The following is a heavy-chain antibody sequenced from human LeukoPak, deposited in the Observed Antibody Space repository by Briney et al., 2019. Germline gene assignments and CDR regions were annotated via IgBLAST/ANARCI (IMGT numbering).Heavy chain of an antibody. CDR3: ASDPYGDYYFAY. CDR1: GFTFSXXX. CDR2: VSSXXNNK. V-gene: IGHV3-30-3*01. Sequence: GGXXXLXXAASGFTFSXXXXXXVRQAPXXXXXXVAVVSSXXNNKYYXDXXEGRFXISRDNSKNTLYLQMNSLRTEDTAVYYCASDPYGDYYFAYWGQGTLVTVSA. J-gene: IGHJ4*02. D-gene: IGHD4-17*01.